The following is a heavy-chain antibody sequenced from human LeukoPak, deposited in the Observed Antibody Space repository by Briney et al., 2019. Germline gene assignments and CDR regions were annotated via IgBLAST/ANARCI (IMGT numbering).Heavy chain of an antibody. CDR1: GGSISSSSYY. CDR3: AISIAVAGTFDY. CDR2: IYYSGST. Sequence: PSETLSLTCTVSGGSISSSSYYWGWIRRPPGKGLEWIGSIYYSGSTYYNPSLKSRVTISVDTSKNQFSLKLSSVTAADTAVYYCAISIAVAGTFDYWGQGTLVTVSS. J-gene: IGHJ4*02. V-gene: IGHV4-39*01. D-gene: IGHD6-19*01.